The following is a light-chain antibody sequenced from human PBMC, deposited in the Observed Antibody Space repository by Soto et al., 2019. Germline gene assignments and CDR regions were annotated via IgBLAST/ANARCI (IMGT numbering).Light chain of an antibody. CDR2: DNS. J-gene: IGLJ3*02. Sequence: QSVLTQPPSVSAAPGQRVTISCSGSSSNIGNNHVSWYQQFPGTAPKLLIYDNSRRPSGIPDRFFGSKTGTSATLGIGGLQTADEADYYCGTWDSSLRNEVFGGGTKLTVL. CDR3: GTWDSSLRNEV. V-gene: IGLV1-51*01. CDR1: SSNIGNNH.